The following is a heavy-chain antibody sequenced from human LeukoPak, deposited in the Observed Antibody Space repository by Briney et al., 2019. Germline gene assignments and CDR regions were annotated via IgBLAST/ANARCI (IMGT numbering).Heavy chain of an antibody. CDR1: GYSFTSYW. J-gene: IGHJ3*02. CDR2: IYPGDSDT. V-gene: IGHV5-51*01. D-gene: IGHD4-17*01. Sequence: GESLKVSCKGSGYSFTSYWIGWVRQMPGKGLEWMGIIYPGDSDTRYSPSFQGQVTISADKSISTAYLQWSSLKASDTAMYYCARQRDYGDYVSAFDIWGQGTMVTVSS. CDR3: ARQRDYGDYVSAFDI.